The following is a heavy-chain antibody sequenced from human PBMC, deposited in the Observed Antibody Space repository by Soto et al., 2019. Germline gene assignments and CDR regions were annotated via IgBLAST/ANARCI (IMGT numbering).Heavy chain of an antibody. D-gene: IGHD1-26*01. Sequence: SVKVSCKASGGTFSSYAISWVRQAPGQGLEWMGGIIPIFGTANYAQKFQGRVTITRDTSAGTVYMQLSSLTSEDTAVYYRARDDSGFSGSHYIDYFNYWGQGALVTVSS. V-gene: IGHV1-69*05. J-gene: IGHJ4*02. CDR1: GGTFSSYA. CDR3: ARDDSGFSGSHYIDYFNY. CDR2: IIPIFGTA.